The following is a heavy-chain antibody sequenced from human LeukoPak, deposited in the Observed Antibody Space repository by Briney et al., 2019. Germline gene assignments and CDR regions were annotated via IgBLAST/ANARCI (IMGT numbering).Heavy chain of an antibody. CDR1: SFTFRSYA. V-gene: IGHV3-23*01. J-gene: IGHJ4*02. Sequence: GGSLRLSCAASSFTFRSYAMSWVRQAGGKGLEWVSAISGSGGSTYYADSVKGRFTISRDNSKNTLYLQMSSLRAEDTAVYYCAKPKDNSLYCFDYWGQGALVTVSS. CDR3: AKPKDNSLYCFDY. CDR2: ISGSGGST. D-gene: IGHD1-20*01.